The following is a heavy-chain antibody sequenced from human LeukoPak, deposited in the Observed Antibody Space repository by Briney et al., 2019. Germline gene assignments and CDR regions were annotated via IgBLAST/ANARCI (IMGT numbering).Heavy chain of an antibody. J-gene: IGHJ4*02. CDR2: ISGSGGST. V-gene: IGHV3-23*01. D-gene: IGHD3-10*02. CDR3: AKPNLFPYYFDY. Sequence: PGGSLRLSCAASGFTFSSYAMSWVRQAPGKGLEWVSVISGSGGSTYYADSVKGRFTISRDNSKNTLYLQMNSLRAEDTAVYYCAKPNLFPYYFDYWGQGTLVTVSS. CDR1: GFTFSSYA.